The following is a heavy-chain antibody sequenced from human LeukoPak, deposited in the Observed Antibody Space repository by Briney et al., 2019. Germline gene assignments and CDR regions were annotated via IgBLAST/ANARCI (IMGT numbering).Heavy chain of an antibody. CDR2: VDHSGGT. D-gene: IGHD3-10*01. V-gene: IGHV4-38-2*02. Sequence: SETLSLTCTVSGYSLSSGYYWGWIRQPPGKGLEWIGSVDHSGGTYYNPSLRSRVSISVDTSKNQFSLKLSSVTAADTTVYSCAGFTFFRGVITFDYWGQGTLVTVSS. J-gene: IGHJ4*02. CDR3: AGFTFFRGVITFDY. CDR1: GYSLSSGYY.